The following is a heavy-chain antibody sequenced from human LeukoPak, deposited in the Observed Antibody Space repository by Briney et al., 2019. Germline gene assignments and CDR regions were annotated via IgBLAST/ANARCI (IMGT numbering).Heavy chain of an antibody. V-gene: IGHV4-39*02. CDR2: IYYSGST. D-gene: IGHD6-19*01. CDR1: GGSISSSSYY. CDR3: ARNSSGWSFDY. J-gene: IGHJ4*02. Sequence: PSETLSLTCTVPGGSISSSSYYWGWIRQPPGKGLEWIGSIYYSGSTSYNPSLKSQVTISVDTSKDHFSLKLNSVTAADTGLYYCARNSSGWSFDYWGQGTLVTVSS.